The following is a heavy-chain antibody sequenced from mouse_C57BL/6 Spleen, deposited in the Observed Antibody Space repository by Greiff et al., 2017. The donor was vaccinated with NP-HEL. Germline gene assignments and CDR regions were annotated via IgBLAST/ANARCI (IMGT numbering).Heavy chain of an antibody. J-gene: IGHJ4*01. V-gene: IGHV7-3*01. Sequence: DVHLVESGGGLVQPGGSLSLSCAASGFTFTDYYMSWVRHPPGRALEWLGFIRNKANGYTTEYSASVKGRFTISRDNSQSILYLQMNALRAEDSATYYCARYGYAMDYWGQGTSVTVSS. CDR3: ARYGYAMDY. CDR2: IRNKANGYTT. CDR1: GFTFTDYY.